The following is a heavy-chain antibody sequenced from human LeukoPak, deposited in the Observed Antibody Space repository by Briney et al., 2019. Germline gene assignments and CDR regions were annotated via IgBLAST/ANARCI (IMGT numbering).Heavy chain of an antibody. CDR2: ISPTGTTI. CDR1: GFTFSTYE. CDR3: ARKTFGTVYFDY. Sequence: GGSLRLSCAASGFTFSTYEMNWVRQAPGKGLEWVSYISPTGTTIYYAQSVKGRFTISRDNAKNSVYLHMNSLRVEDTAVYYCARKTFGTVYFDYWGQGILVTLSS. V-gene: IGHV3-48*03. J-gene: IGHJ4*02. D-gene: IGHD1-1*01.